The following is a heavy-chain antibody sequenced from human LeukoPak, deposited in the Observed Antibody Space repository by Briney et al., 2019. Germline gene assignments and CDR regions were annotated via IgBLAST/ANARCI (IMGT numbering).Heavy chain of an antibody. V-gene: IGHV3-33*01. J-gene: IGHJ4*02. Sequence: PGKSLRLSCAASGFTFSSYGMHRVRQAPGKGLEWVAVIWYDGRNKHYADSVKGRFTISSDTSKNTLYLQMNSLRAEDTAVYYCARDLSPVVRASPMGYWGQGTLVTVSS. CDR3: ARDLSPVVRASPMGY. CDR2: IWYDGRNK. D-gene: IGHD3-10*01. CDR1: GFTFSSYG.